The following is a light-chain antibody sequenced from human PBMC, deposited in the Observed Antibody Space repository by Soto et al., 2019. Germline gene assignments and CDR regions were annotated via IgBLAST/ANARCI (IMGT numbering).Light chain of an antibody. V-gene: IGKV1-27*01. CDR1: QGISNY. CDR3: QKYTNIPA. CDR2: AAF. J-gene: IGKJ4*01. Sequence: DIQMTQSPSSLSASVGDRVTITCRASQGISNYLAWYQQIPGKVPKLLISAAFTLQAGVPSRFSGSRSGTDFTLTISSLQPEDVATYYCQKYTNIPAFGGGTKVDIK.